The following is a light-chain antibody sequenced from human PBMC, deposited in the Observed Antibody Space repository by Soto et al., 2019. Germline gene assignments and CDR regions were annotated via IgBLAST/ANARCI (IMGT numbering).Light chain of an antibody. Sequence: DGQLTQPPSFLSASVGDRVTITCRAIQGIGSYLAWYQQKPGKAPKLLIYAASNLQSVVSSRFIGRESGKEFTLTISSLQPEDLATYYCQQLNSYPRLFNFGGGTKVEIK. CDR1: QGIGSY. CDR3: QQLNSYPRLFN. CDR2: AAS. V-gene: IGKV1-9*01. J-gene: IGKJ4*01.